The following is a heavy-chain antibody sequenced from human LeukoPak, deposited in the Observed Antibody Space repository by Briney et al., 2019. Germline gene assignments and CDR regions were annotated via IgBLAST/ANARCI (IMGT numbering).Heavy chain of an antibody. CDR3: TRVTYYYDSSGYYPHFDY. D-gene: IGHD3-22*01. J-gene: IGHJ4*02. Sequence: SVKVSCQASGYTFTSYHMHWLRQAPGQGLEWMGIINPSGGSTSYAQKFQGRVTMTRDTSTSTVNIELSSLRSEDTAVYYCTRVTYYYDSSGYYPHFDYWGQGTLVTVSS. V-gene: IGHV1-46*01. CDR2: INPSGGST. CDR1: GYTFTSYH.